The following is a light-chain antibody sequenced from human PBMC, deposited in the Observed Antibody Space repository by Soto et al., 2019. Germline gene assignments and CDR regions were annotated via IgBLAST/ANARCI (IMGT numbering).Light chain of an antibody. Sequence: QSALTQPPSASGSPGQSVTISCTGTFSDVGDCNYVSWYQQHPGKAPKLMISEVNKRPSGVPDRFSGSKSGNTASLTVSGLQAEDEADYYCSSYAGSSNVFGTGTKLTVL. CDR1: FSDVGDCNY. V-gene: IGLV2-8*01. J-gene: IGLJ1*01. CDR2: EVN. CDR3: SSYAGSSNV.